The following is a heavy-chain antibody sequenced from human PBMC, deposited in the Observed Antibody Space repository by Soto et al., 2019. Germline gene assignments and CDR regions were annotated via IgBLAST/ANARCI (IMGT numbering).Heavy chain of an antibody. CDR2: ITGSSGST. Sequence: GGSLRLSCAASGFTFSIFAMAWVRQTPGEGLEWVSSITGSSGSTYYADSVKGRFTISRDNSKNILYLQMNSLRAEDTAVYYCASTTINWFDPWGQGTQVTVSS. CDR1: GFTFSIFA. V-gene: IGHV3-23*01. CDR3: ASTTINWFDP. J-gene: IGHJ5*02.